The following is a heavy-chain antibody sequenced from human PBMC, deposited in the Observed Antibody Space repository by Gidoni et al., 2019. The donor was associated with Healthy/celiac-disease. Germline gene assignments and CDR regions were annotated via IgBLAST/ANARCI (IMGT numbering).Heavy chain of an antibody. CDR2: ISHSGST. Sequence: QVQLQQWRAGQSKPSATLSLPCAVYGGSFSGYYCRWIRQPPGKGLECIGEISHSGSTNYNPSLKSRVTISVDTSKNQFSLKLNSVTAADTAVYSCAVAINAFDIWGQGTMVTVSS. J-gene: IGHJ3*02. CDR1: GGSFSGYY. D-gene: IGHD5-12*01. CDR3: AVAINAFDI. V-gene: IGHV4-34*01.